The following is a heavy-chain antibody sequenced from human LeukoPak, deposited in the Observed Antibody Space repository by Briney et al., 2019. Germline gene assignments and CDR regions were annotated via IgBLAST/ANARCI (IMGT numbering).Heavy chain of an antibody. J-gene: IGHJ5*02. CDR1: GGTFSSYA. CDR3: ARGETGTYNWFDP. CDR2: IIPIFGTA. V-gene: IGHV1-69*01. D-gene: IGHD1-1*01. Sequence: SVKVSCKASGGTFSSYAISWVRQAPGQGLEWMGGIIPIFGTANYAQKFQGRVTITADESTSTAYMELSSLRSEDTAVYYCARGETGTYNWFDPWGQGTLVTVSS.